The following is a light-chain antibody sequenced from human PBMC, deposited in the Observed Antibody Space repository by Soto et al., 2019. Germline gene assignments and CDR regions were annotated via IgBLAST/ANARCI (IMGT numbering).Light chain of an antibody. CDR1: QSILRN. J-gene: IGKJ1*01. Sequence: EIVMTQSPATLSLSPGEIATLSFMATQSILRNLAWYQHKPGQPPRLLIYGASTRATGIPGRFSGSGSGTEFPLTISSLQSEDFAVYYCQHYYNWPRTFGQGTKVDI. CDR3: QHYYNWPRT. CDR2: GAS. V-gene: IGKV3-15*01.